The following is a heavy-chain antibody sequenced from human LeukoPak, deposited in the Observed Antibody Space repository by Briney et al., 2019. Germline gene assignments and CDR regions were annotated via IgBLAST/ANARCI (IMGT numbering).Heavy chain of an antibody. CDR3: ARDSSGYNNFDY. J-gene: IGHJ4*02. CDR1: GGSISSGAYY. V-gene: IGHV4-31*03. D-gene: IGHD3-22*01. Sequence: PSETLSLTCTVSGGSISSGAYYWTWIRQHPGKGLEWIGYIYYTGSTYYNPSLKSRLTMSVDTSKNQFSLKLSSVTAADTAVYFCARDSSGYNNFDYWGQGTLVTVSS. CDR2: IYYTGST.